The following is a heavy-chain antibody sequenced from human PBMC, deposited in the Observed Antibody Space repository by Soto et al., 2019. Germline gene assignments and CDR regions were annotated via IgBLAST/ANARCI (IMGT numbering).Heavy chain of an antibody. CDR1: GLTFSDYW. V-gene: IGHV3-7*03. CDR3: TNDKFSGSYYVRGLTYYFEY. D-gene: IGHD1-26*01. CDR2: IRQDESEK. Sequence: EVQLVESGGGLVQPGGSLRRSCAVSGLTFSDYWMSWVRQAPGKGLEWVANIRQDESEKNYADSVKGRFTISRDNAKSSVYLQMNSLRAEDTAVYYCTNDKFSGSYYVRGLTYYFEYWGQGTLVTDSS. J-gene: IGHJ4*02.